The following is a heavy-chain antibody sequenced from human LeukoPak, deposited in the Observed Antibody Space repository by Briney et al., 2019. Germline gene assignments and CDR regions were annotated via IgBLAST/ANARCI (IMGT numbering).Heavy chain of an antibody. CDR1: GYTFTSYG. Sequence: GASVKVSCKASGYTFTSYGISWVRQAPGQGLEWMGWISAYNGNTNYAQNLQGRVTMTTDTSTNTAYMELRSLRSNDTAVYYCARDVRGAGLELRKYDYWGQGTLVSVSS. D-gene: IGHD1-7*01. J-gene: IGHJ4*02. CDR2: ISAYNGNT. V-gene: IGHV1-18*01. CDR3: ARDVRGAGLELRKYDY.